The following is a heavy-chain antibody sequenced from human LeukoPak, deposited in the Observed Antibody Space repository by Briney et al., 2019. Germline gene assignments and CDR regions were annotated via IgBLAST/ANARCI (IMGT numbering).Heavy chain of an antibody. V-gene: IGHV1-69*13. CDR3: ARGILHYPFDY. D-gene: IGHD3-10*01. J-gene: IGHJ4*02. Sequence: ASVKVSCKASGYTFTGYYMHWVRQAPGQGLEWMGGIIPIFGTANYAQKFQGRVTITADESTSTAYMELSSLRSEDTAVYYCARGILHYPFDYWGQGTLVTVSS. CDR1: GYTFTGYY. CDR2: IIPIFGTA.